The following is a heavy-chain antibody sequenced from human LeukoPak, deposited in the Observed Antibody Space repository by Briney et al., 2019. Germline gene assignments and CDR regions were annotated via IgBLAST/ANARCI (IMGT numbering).Heavy chain of an antibody. CDR3: ARVGGYCPTTSCSYGMDV. V-gene: IGHV1-2*02. J-gene: IGHJ6*02. Sequence: ASVTLSCKASAYSFTDYYLHWVRHPPGQGLEWMGWINPYSGDTNYARKFQGRVTMTRDKSISTAYMELSRLRSDDTAVFYCARVGGYCPTTSCSYGMDVWGQGTTVTVSS. CDR2: INPYSGDT. D-gene: IGHD2-2*01. CDR1: AYSFTDYY.